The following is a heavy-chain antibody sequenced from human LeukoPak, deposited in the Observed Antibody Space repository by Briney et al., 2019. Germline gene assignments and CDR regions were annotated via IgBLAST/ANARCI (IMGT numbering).Heavy chain of an antibody. CDR1: GYTFTGYY. CDR3: AEVPPSITAAGNWLDP. Sequence: ASVKVSCKASGYTFTGYYIHWVRQAPGQGLEWMGWINPDTGGTDYAQKFQGRITMTRDTSITTAYMELSRLTSDDTAMYYCAEVPPSITAAGNWLDPWGQGALVTVSS. CDR2: INPDTGGT. J-gene: IGHJ5*02. V-gene: IGHV1-2*02. D-gene: IGHD6-13*01.